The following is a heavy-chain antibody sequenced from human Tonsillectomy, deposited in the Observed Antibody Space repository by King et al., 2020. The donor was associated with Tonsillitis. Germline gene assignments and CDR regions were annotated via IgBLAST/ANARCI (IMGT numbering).Heavy chain of an antibody. J-gene: IGHJ6*03. CDR2: ISGSGRDT. CDR3: AKEGGDWDTYXXYYYMDV. D-gene: IGHD1/OR15-1a*01. Sequence: VQLVESGGGLVQPGGSLRLSCAASGFTFSNYAMNWVRQAPGKGLEWVSGISGSGRDTYYAHSVKGRFTVSRDRSTNTLYLQMNSLRAEDTALYYCAKEGGDWDTYXXYYYMDVWGKGTTVTVSS. V-gene: IGHV3-23*04. CDR1: GFTFSNYA.